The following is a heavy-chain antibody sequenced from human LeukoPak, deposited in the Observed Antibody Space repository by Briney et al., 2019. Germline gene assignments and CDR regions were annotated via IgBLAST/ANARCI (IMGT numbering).Heavy chain of an antibody. CDR1: GFTCSSYW. J-gene: IGHJ4*02. Sequence: GESLRLSCAASGFTCSSYWMHWVRQAPGEGLVWVSRINEHGSITDYADSVKDRFTISRDNAKNTLYLHMNSLRAEDTAMYYCARDVGGAGSHWGQGTLVTVSS. V-gene: IGHV3-74*01. CDR3: ARDVGGAGSH. CDR2: INEHGSIT. D-gene: IGHD3-10*01.